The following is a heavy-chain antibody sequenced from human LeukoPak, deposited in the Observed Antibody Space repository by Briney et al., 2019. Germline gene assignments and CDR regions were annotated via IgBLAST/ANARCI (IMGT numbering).Heavy chain of an antibody. Sequence: SVKVSCKASGGTFSSYAISWVRQAPGQGLEWMGRIIPIFGTANYAQKIQGRVTITTDESTSTAYMELSSLRSEDTAVYYCARCDSSGYSPYYFDYWGQGTLVTVSS. J-gene: IGHJ4*02. CDR3: ARCDSSGYSPYYFDY. CDR2: IIPIFGTA. V-gene: IGHV1-69*05. CDR1: GGTFSSYA. D-gene: IGHD3-22*01.